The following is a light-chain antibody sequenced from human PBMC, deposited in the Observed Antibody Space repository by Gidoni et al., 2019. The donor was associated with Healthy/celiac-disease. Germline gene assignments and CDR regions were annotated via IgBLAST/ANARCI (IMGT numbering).Light chain of an antibody. CDR1: SSNIGAGYD. CDR2: GNS. J-gene: IGLJ3*02. Sequence: QSVLTQPPSVSGAPGQWVPISCTGRSSNIGAGYDVHWYQQLPGTAPKLLIYGNSNRPSGVPDRFSGSKSGTSASLAITGLQAEDEADYYCQSYDSSLSGSGVFGGGTKLTVL. CDR3: QSYDSSLSGSGV. V-gene: IGLV1-40*01.